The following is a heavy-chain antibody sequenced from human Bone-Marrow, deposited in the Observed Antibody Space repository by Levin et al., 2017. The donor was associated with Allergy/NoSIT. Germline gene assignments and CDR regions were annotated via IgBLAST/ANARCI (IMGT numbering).Heavy chain of an antibody. CDR2: VYYTGST. J-gene: IGHJ4*02. CDR3: ARYMYCGYACYSLFDH. V-gene: IGHV4-59*08. D-gene: IGHD2-21*02. CDR1: GGSINNYY. Sequence: SETLSLTCTVSGGSINNYYWGWIRQPPGEGLEWIGYVYYTGSTNYNPSLNNRVTISVDTSKNQFSLRLRSVTAADTAVSFFARYMYCGYACYSLFDHWGQGALVNVSS.